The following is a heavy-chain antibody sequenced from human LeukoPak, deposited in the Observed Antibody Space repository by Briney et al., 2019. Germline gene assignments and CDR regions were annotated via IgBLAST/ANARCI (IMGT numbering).Heavy chain of an antibody. CDR3: ASRSGSYNDY. CDR1: GFTFSSYG. D-gene: IGHD1-26*01. V-gene: IGHV3-30*02. J-gene: IGHJ4*02. CDR2: IRYDGSNK. Sequence: PGGSLRLSCAASGFTFSSYGMHWVRQATGKGLEWVAFIRYDGSNKYYADSVKGRFTISRDNSKNTLYLQMNSLRAEDTAVYYCASRSGSYNDYWGQGTLVTVSS.